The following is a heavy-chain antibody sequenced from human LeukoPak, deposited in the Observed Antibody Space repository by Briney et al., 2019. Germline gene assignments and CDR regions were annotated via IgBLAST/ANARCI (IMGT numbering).Heavy chain of an antibody. Sequence: GASVKVSCRVSGYTLTELSMHWVRQAPGKGLEWMGRIIPIFGIANYAQKFQGRVTITADKSTSTAYMELSSLRSEDTAVYYCAVGSGSYSPFDPWGQGTLVTVSS. CDR2: IIPIFGIA. D-gene: IGHD1-26*01. CDR3: AVGSGSYSPFDP. V-gene: IGHV1-69*02. J-gene: IGHJ5*02. CDR1: GYTLTELS.